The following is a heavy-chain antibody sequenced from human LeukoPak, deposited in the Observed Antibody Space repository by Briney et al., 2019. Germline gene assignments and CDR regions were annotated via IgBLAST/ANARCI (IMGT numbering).Heavy chain of an antibody. CDR1: GFTFSSYA. CDR2: ISGSGGST. J-gene: IGHJ4*02. D-gene: IGHD5-18*01. CDR3: AKDFGYSYGYDY. V-gene: IGHV3-23*01. Sequence: GGPLRLSCAASGFTFSSYAMSWVRQAPGKGLKWVSAISGSGGSTYYADSVKGRFTISRDNSKNTLYLQMNSLRAEDTAVYYCAKDFGYSYGYDYWGQGTLVTVSS.